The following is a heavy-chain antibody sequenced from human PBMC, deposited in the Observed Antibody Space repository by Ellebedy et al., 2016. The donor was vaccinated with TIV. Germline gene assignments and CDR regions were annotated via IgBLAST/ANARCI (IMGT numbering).Heavy chain of an antibody. Sequence: GGSLRLSCAASGFTVSSNYMSWVRQAPGKGLEWVSAISGSGGSTYYADSVKGRFTISRNDSKNTLYLQMNSLRAEDTANYYCAREAGTSGWYSGFQHWGQGTLVTVSS. J-gene: IGHJ1*01. CDR2: ISGSGGST. CDR1: GFTVSSNY. D-gene: IGHD6-19*01. V-gene: IGHV3-53*01. CDR3: AREAGTSGWYSGFQH.